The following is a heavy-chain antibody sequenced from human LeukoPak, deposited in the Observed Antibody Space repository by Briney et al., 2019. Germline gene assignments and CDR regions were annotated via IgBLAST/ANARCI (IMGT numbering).Heavy chain of an antibody. CDR2: INHSGST. CDR1: GGSFSGYY. CDR3: ARSAQAYFDY. Sequence: SETLSLTCAVYGGSFSGYYWSWIRQPPGKGLGWIGEINHSGSTNYNPSLKSRVTISVDTSKNQFSLKLSSVTAADTAVYYCARSAQAYFDYWGQGTLVTVSS. V-gene: IGHV4-34*01. D-gene: IGHD4/OR15-4a*01. J-gene: IGHJ4*02.